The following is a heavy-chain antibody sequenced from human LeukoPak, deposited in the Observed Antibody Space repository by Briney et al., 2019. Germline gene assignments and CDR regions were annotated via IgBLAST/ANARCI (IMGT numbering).Heavy chain of an antibody. CDR3: ARRGVVGATPDAFDI. CDR1: GYIFSTYW. Sequence: GESLKISCKGSGYIFSTYWIAWVRQMPGKGLEWMGIVYPGDSNTRYSPSFQGQVTISVDKSISTAYLQWSSLKASDTAMYYCARRGVVGATPDAFDIWGQGTRVTVSS. V-gene: IGHV5-51*01. D-gene: IGHD1-26*01. J-gene: IGHJ3*02. CDR2: VYPGDSNT.